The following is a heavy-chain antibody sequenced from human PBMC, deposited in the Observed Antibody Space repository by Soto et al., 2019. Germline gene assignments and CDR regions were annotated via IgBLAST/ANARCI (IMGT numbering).Heavy chain of an antibody. Sequence: GGSLRLSCVASGLTFGSRAMSWVRQAPGEGLQWVATITDNGGDAKYADSVRGRFVISRDNSKKTLYLQMTSLTAEGSAMYFCARGSTESYPGSRIFDFWGRGTLVTVSS. V-gene: IGHV3-23*01. CDR1: GLTFGSRA. D-gene: IGHD3-10*01. J-gene: IGHJ4*02. CDR3: ARGSTESYPGSRIFDF. CDR2: ITDNGGDA.